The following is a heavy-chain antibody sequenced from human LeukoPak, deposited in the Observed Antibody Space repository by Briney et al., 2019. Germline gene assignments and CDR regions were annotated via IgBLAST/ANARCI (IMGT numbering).Heavy chain of an antibody. CDR2: IIPIFGTA. D-gene: IGHD2-15*01. Sequence: ASVKVSCKASGGTFSSYAISWVRQAPGQRLEWMGGIIPIFGTANYAQKFQGRVTITTDESTSTAYMELSSLRSEDTAVYYCATQTNNDTATQRGWYYYMDVWGKGTTVTVSS. J-gene: IGHJ6*03. V-gene: IGHV1-69*05. CDR1: GGTFSSYA. CDR3: ATQTNNDTATQRGWYYYMDV.